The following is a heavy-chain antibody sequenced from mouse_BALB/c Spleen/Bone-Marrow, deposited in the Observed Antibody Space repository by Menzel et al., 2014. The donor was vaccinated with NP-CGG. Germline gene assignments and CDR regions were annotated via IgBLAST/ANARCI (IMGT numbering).Heavy chain of an antibody. CDR1: GFTFSTYA. Sequence: DVHLVESGGGLVKPGGSLKLSCAASGFTFSTYAMSWVRQTPEKRLEWVASISNGGSTYYQDSVKGRFTISRDNARNILYLQMSSLRSEDTAMYYCARAPQLLYYFDYWGQGITLTVSS. CDR3: ARAPQLLYYFDY. D-gene: IGHD4-1*02. V-gene: IGHV5-6-5*01. J-gene: IGHJ2*01. CDR2: ISNGGST.